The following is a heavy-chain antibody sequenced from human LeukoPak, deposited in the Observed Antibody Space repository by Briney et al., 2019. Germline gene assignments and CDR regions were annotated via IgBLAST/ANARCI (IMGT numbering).Heavy chain of an antibody. V-gene: IGHV3-66*01. D-gene: IGHD6-19*01. CDR2: IYSGGST. Sequence: GGSLRLSCAACGFAVSSNYMSWVRQAPGKGLEWVSVIYSGGSTYYADSVKGRFTISRDNSKNTLYLQMNSLRAEDTAVYYCARYPGSSGWYSYWGQGTLVTVSS. CDR1: GFAVSSNY. J-gene: IGHJ4*02. CDR3: ARYPGSSGWYSY.